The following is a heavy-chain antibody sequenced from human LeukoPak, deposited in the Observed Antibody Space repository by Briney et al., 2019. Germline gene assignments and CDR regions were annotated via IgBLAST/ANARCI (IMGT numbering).Heavy chain of an antibody. V-gene: IGHV5-51*01. CDR3: ARLWTAMANDY. Sequence: KRGASLKISCKGSGYIFTSYWIGWGRQLPGKGLEWMGIIYPGDSDTRYSPSFQGQVTISADKSISTSYLQWRSLKASDTAMYYCARLWTAMANDYWGQGTLVTVSS. D-gene: IGHD5-18*01. CDR1: GYIFTSYW. CDR2: IYPGDSDT. J-gene: IGHJ4*02.